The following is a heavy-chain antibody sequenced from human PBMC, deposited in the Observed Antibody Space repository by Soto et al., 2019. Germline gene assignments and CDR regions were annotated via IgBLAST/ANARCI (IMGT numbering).Heavy chain of an antibody. Sequence: ASVKVSCKASGFTVSDSAVQWARQARGQPLEWIGYIVVGNGNTNFAQRFQERVTLTSDKSRGTAYMELRSLRSEDTAVYYCAATTHYDFWSGYFTGVAFDIWGQGTKVTVSS. J-gene: IGHJ3*02. CDR3: AATTHYDFWSGYFTGVAFDI. CDR1: GFTVSDSA. D-gene: IGHD3-3*01. V-gene: IGHV1-58*01. CDR2: IVVGNGNT.